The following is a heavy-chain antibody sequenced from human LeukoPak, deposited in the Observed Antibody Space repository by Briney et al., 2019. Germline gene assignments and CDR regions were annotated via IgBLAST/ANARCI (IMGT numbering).Heavy chain of an antibody. CDR1: EYSFSSYW. CDR3: ARRLSSIAAAAANDY. D-gene: IGHD6-13*01. Sequence: GESLKVSCKGSEYSFSSYWIAWVRQMPGKGLEWMGIIHPGNPETTYNPSFQGQVTISADKSINTAYLQWNSLKASDTAMYYCARRLSSIAAAAANDYWGQGTLVTVSS. V-gene: IGHV5-51*01. CDR2: IHPGNPET. J-gene: IGHJ4*02.